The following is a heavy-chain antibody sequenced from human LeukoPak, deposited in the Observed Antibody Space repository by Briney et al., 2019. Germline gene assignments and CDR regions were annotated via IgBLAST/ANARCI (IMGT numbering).Heavy chain of an antibody. J-gene: IGHJ4*02. Sequence: ASVTVSGKASGYTFTGYFMHWVRQAPGQGLEWMGWINPNSGGTNYAQKFQGRVTMTRDTSISTAYMELSRLRSDDTAVYYCASSIVYCSSTSCYFDWGQGSPVTVSS. D-gene: IGHD2-2*01. V-gene: IGHV1-2*02. CDR1: GYTFTGYF. CDR3: ASSIVYCSSTSCYFD. CDR2: INPNSGGT.